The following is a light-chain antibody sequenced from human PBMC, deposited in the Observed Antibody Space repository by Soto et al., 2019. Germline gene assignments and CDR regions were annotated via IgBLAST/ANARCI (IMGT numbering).Light chain of an antibody. Sequence: EIVLTQSPGTLSLSPGERATLSCRVSQSVSSSYLAWYQQKPGQAPRLLIYGASSRATGIPDRFSGSGSGTDFTLTISRLEPEDFAVYYCQQYGSSLPMYTFGQGTKVDIK. CDR1: QSVSSSY. CDR2: GAS. V-gene: IGKV3-20*01. CDR3: QQYGSSLPMYT. J-gene: IGKJ2*01.